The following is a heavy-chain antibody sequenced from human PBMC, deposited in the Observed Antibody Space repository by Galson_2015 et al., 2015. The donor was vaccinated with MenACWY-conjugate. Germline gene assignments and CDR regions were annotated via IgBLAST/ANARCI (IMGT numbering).Heavy chain of an antibody. CDR1: GGSISSYY. J-gene: IGHJ4*02. CDR3: ARYLRFTDYFDY. CDR2: IYYSGTT. Sequence: ETLSLTCTVSGGSISSYYRSWIRQPPGKGLEWIGYIYYSGTTNYNPSLKSRVTISVDTSKNQFSLKLSSVTAADTAVYYCARYLRFTDYFDYWGQGTLVTVSS. V-gene: IGHV4-59*08. D-gene: IGHD3-3*01.